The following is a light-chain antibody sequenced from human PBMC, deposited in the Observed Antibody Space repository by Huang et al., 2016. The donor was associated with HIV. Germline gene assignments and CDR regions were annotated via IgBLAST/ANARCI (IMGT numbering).Light chain of an antibody. CDR3: QQYQVWPPAT. V-gene: IGKV3-15*01. Sequence: EIVMTQSPATLSLSPGERATLPCRASQRIGTNLAWYQPNPGQAPRLLIDGGSTRASGIPDRFSGSGSGTEFTLTIDSLQAEDFAVYYCQQYQVWPPATFGQGTRVEIK. J-gene: IGKJ1*01. CDR2: GGS. CDR1: QRIGTN.